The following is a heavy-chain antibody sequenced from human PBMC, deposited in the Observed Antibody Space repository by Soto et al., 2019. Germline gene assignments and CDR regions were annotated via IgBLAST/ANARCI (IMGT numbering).Heavy chain of an antibody. J-gene: IGHJ5*02. Sequence: QVQLVQSGAEVKKPGASVKVSCKASGYTFANYYIIWVRQAPGQGLEWMGVINPSGGSARYTQKFQGRVTMTMDTSTSTVYMELSGLRSEDTAMYSCARSPRLEDCYTTGGYAEAWCDHWGQGTLVTVSS. CDR3: ARSPRLEDCYTTGGYAEAWCDH. CDR1: GYTFANYY. V-gene: IGHV1-46*03. CDR2: INPSGGSA. D-gene: IGHD2-2*01.